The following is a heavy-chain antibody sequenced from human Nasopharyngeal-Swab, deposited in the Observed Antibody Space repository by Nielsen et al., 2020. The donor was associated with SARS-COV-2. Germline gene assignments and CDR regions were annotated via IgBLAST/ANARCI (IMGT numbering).Heavy chain of an antibody. J-gene: IGHJ4*02. CDR2: IYYSGST. CDR3: ARAGKPKPRLPILYSGSYHDKKYSFDYFDD. CDR1: GGSISNSY. D-gene: IGHD1-26*01. V-gene: IGHV4-59*01. Sequence: SETLFLTCTVSGGSISNSYWSWIRQPPGKGLEWIGYIYYSGSTNYNPSLKGRVTISVDTSKNKFSLKLSSVTAADTAVYYCARAGKPKPRLPILYSGSYHDKKYSFDYFDDWGQGTLVTVSS.